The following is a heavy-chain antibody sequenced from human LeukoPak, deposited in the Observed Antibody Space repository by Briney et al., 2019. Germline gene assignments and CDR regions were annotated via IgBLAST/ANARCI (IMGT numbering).Heavy chain of an antibody. D-gene: IGHD1-26*01. CDR3: AKGDTTWELPHDY. Sequence: PGGSLRLSCAASGLTFSSYGMSWVRQAPGKGLEWVSAISGSGGSTYYADSVKGRFTISRDKSKNTLYLQMNSLRAEDTAVYYCAKGDTTWELPHDYWGQGTLVTVSS. V-gene: IGHV3-23*01. J-gene: IGHJ4*02. CDR1: GLTFSSYG. CDR2: ISGSGGST.